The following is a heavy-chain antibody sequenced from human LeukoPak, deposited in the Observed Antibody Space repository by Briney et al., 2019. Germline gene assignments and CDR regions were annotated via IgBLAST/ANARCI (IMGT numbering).Heavy chain of an antibody. V-gene: IGHV4-34*01. CDR3: ARSSEATVAPIKRYLEN. J-gene: IGHJ1*01. D-gene: IGHD5-12*01. CDR1: GGSFSGYY. CDR2: INHSGST. Sequence: SETLSLTCAVYGGSFSGYYWSWIRQPPGKGLEWIGEINHSGSTNYNPSLKSRVTISVDTSKNQFSLKLSSVTAADTAVYYCARSSEATVAPIKRYLENWGQGTLVTVSS.